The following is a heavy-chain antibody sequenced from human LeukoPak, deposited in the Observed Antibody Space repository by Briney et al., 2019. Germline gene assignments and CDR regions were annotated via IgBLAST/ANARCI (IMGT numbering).Heavy chain of an antibody. V-gene: IGHV3-7*01. J-gene: IGHJ6*03. CDR1: GFTFSSYW. CDR2: IKQDGGEK. D-gene: IGHD3-22*01. CDR3: ARVKSGDYYDSSGYYLHYYMDV. Sequence: GGSLRLSCAASGFTFSSYWMSWVRQAPGKGLEWVANIKQDGGEKYYVDSVKGRFTISRDNAKNSLYLQMNSLRAEDTAVYYCARVKSGDYYDSSGYYLHYYMDVWGKGTTVTVSS.